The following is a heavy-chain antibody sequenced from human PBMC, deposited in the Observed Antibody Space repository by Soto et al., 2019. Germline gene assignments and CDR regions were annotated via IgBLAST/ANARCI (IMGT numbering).Heavy chain of an antibody. CDR1: GGSISSYY. D-gene: IGHD3-16*01. CDR3: ARAWGRVFDY. CDR2: IFHSGST. J-gene: IGHJ4*02. Sequence: LSLTCTVSGGSISSYYWSWIRQPPGEGLEWIGYIFHSGSTKYNPSLKSRVTISVDMSKNQFSLKLSSVTAADTAVYYCARAWGRVFDYWGQGTLVTVSS. V-gene: IGHV4-59*01.